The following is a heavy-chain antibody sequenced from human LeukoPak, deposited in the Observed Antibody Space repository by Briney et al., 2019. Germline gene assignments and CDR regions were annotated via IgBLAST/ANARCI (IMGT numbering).Heavy chain of an antibody. V-gene: IGHV3-30*02. CDR3: AKAGARLLWFGELFPHLNYYYYYMDV. Sequence: GGSLRLSCAASGFTFSSYGMHWVRQAPGKGLEWVAFIRYDGSNKYYADSVKGRFTISRDNSKNTLYLQMNSLRAEDTAVYYCAKAGARLLWFGELFPHLNYYYYYMDVWGKGTTVTISS. CDR1: GFTFSSYG. CDR2: IRYDGSNK. D-gene: IGHD3-10*01. J-gene: IGHJ6*03.